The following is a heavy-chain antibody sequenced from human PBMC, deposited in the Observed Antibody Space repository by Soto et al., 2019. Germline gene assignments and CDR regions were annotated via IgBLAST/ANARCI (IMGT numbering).Heavy chain of an antibody. CDR1: GGSISSSSHF. CDR2: IDYSGST. D-gene: IGHD6-13*01. CDR3: ARHRTSAAGIYYYYGMDV. V-gene: IGHV4-39*01. Sequence: SETLSLTCTVSGGSISSSSHFWGWIRQPPGKGLEWIGSIDYSGSTHYDVSLKSRVTISVDTSKNQFSLTLISVTAADMAVYFCARHRTSAAGIYYYYGMDVWGQGTTVTVSS. J-gene: IGHJ6*02.